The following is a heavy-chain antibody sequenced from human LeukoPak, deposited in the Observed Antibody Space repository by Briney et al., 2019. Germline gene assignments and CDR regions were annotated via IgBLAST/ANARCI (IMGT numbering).Heavy chain of an antibody. CDR3: ARGGGRYCTNGVCYRLGRGYYYYYMDV. V-gene: IGHV3-30*04. J-gene: IGHJ6*03. CDR2: ISYDGSSK. D-gene: IGHD2-8*01. CDR1: GFTLSTYA. Sequence: PGGSLRLSCAASGFTLSTYAMHWVRQAPGKGLEWVAVISYDGSSKFYADSVKGRFTISRDNSKNTLYLQMNSLRAEDTAVYYCARGGGRYCTNGVCYRLGRGYYYYYMDVWGKGTTVTVSS.